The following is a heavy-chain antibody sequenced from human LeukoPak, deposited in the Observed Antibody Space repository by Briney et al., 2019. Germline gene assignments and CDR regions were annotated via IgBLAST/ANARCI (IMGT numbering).Heavy chain of an antibody. J-gene: IGHJ5*02. CDR2: INPNSGGT. CDR3: ARDGRTTPNWFDP. D-gene: IGHD4-17*01. Sequence: ASVKVSCKASGYTFTGYYMHWVRQAPGQGLEWMGWINPNSGGTNYAQKLQGRVTMTTDTSTSTAYMELRSLRSDDTAVYYCARDGRTTPNWFDPWGQGTLVTVSS. CDR1: GYTFTGYY. V-gene: IGHV1-2*02.